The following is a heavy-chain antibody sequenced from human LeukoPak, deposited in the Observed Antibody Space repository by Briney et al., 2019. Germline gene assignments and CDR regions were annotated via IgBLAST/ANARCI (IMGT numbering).Heavy chain of an antibody. V-gene: IGHV1-8*01. Sequence: ASXKVSCKASGYTFTSYDINWVRQATGQGLEWMGWMNPNSGNTGYAQKFQGRVTMTRNTSISTAYMELSSLRSEDTAVYYCARGIVAVAGSWFDPWGQGTLVTVSS. CDR3: ARGIVAVAGSWFDP. CDR2: MNPNSGNT. J-gene: IGHJ5*02. D-gene: IGHD6-19*01. CDR1: GYTFTSYD.